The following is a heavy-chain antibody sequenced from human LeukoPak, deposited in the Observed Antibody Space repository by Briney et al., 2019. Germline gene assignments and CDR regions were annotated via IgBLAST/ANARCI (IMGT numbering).Heavy chain of an antibody. Sequence: SGGSLRLSCAASGFTFDDYTMHWVRHAPGKGLEWVSLISWDGCSTYYADSVKGRFTISRDNSKNSLYLQMNSLRTEDTALYYCAKDTGTYYDALDIWGQGTMVTVSS. J-gene: IGHJ3*02. D-gene: IGHD1-7*01. V-gene: IGHV3-43*01. CDR2: ISWDGCST. CDR3: AKDTGTYYDALDI. CDR1: GFTFDDYT.